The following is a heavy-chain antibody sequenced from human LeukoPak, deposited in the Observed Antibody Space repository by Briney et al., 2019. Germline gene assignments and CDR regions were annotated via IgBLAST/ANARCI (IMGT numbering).Heavy chain of an antibody. CDR3: ARLVVAATHYYYYYMDV. CDR2: MNPNSGNT. Sequence: ASVKVSCKASGYTFTNYHINWVRQATGQGLEWMGWMNPNSGNTGYAQKFQGRVTITRNTSISTAYMELSSLRSEDTAVYYCARLVVAATHYYYYYMDVWGKGTTVTVSS. V-gene: IGHV1-8*03. CDR1: GYTFTNYH. D-gene: IGHD2-15*01. J-gene: IGHJ6*03.